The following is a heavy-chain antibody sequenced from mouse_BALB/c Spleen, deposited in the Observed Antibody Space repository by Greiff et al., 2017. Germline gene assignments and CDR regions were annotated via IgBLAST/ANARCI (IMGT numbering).Heavy chain of an antibody. CDR1: GFSLTSYG. D-gene: IGHD1-2*01. J-gene: IGHJ4*01. Sequence: VKVVESGPGLVAPSQSLSITCTVSGFSLTSYGVHWVRQPPGKGLEWLGVIWAGGSTNYNSALMSRLSISKDNSKSQVFLKMNSLQTDDTAMYYCARYGPYAMDYWGQGTSVTVSS. CDR3: ARYGPYAMDY. CDR2: IWAGGST. V-gene: IGHV2-9*02.